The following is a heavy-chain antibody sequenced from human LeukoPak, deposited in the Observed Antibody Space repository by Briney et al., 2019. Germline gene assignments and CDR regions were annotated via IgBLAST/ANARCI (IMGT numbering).Heavy chain of an antibody. Sequence: SVKVSCKASGGTFSSYAISWVRQAPGQGLEWMGGIIPIFGTANYAQKFQGRVTITADESTSTAYMELSSLRSEDTAVYYCARVPPPSYYDILTGYFLLDYWGQGTLVTVSS. D-gene: IGHD3-9*01. CDR2: IIPIFGTA. CDR3: ARVPPPSYYDILTGYFLLDY. V-gene: IGHV1-69*13. J-gene: IGHJ4*02. CDR1: GGTFSSYA.